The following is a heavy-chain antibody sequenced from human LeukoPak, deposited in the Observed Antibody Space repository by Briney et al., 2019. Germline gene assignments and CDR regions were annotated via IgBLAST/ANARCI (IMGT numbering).Heavy chain of an antibody. CDR2: ISGSGGST. D-gene: IGHD3-22*01. Sequence: PGGSLRLSCAASEFSVGSNYMTWVRQAPGKGLEWVSAISGSGGSTYYADSVKGRFTVSRDNSKNTLYLQMNSLRAEDTAVYYCAKDSRRIVVVITFVDAFDIWGQGTMVTVSS. CDR1: EFSVGSNY. V-gene: IGHV3-23*01. CDR3: AKDSRRIVVVITFVDAFDI. J-gene: IGHJ3*02.